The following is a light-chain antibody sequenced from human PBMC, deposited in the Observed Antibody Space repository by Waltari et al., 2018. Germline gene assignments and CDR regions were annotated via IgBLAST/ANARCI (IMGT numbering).Light chain of an antibody. CDR1: QSVLYSSNNKNC. J-gene: IGKJ1*01. CDR2: WAS. V-gene: IGKV4-1*01. CDR3: QQYYSSPQT. Sequence: DIVMTQSPDSLAVSLGERATINCKYSQSVLYSSNNKNCVAWYQQKPGQPPKLIIYWASTRESGVPDRFRGSGSGTDFTLTISSLQAEDVAVYYCQQYYSSPQTFGQGAKVEIK.